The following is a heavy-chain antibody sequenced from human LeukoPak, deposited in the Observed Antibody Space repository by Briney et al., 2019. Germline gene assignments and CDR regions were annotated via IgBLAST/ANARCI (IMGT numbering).Heavy chain of an antibody. CDR2: VSGSGGST. Sequence: PWGSLRLSCAASGFTISSYAMSWVRQAPGKGLEWVSAVSGSGGSTYYADSVRGRFTISRDNSKNTLYLQMNSLRAEDTAVYYCAKAFSSIYYDSSGYYFDFDYWGQGTLVTVSS. D-gene: IGHD3-22*01. CDR1: GFTISSYA. J-gene: IGHJ4*02. V-gene: IGHV3-23*01. CDR3: AKAFSSIYYDSSGYYFDFDY.